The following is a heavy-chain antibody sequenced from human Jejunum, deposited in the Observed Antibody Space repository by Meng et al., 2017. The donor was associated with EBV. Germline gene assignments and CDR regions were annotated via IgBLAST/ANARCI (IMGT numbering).Heavy chain of an antibody. CDR1: GFTFSDYW. D-gene: IGHD6-25*01. V-gene: IGHV3-74*01. Sequence: EVQLGEAGGGLVQPGGSLRLSCATSGFTFSDYWMHWVRQAPGKGLVWVSRINTDGSTTNYADSVKGRFTISRDNAENTLFLQMNSLKAEDTAVYYCTRAGSYRHDYWGQGTLVTVSS. CDR2: INTDGSTT. CDR3: TRAGSYRHDY. J-gene: IGHJ4*02.